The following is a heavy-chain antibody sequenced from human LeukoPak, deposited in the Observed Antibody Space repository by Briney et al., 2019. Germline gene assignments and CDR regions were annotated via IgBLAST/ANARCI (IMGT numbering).Heavy chain of an antibody. V-gene: IGHV3-48*01. D-gene: IGHD1-26*01. Sequence: PGGSLRLSCAASGYSFSNYGLKWVRQAPGKGLEWVSYISSDRRNIYYADSVKGRFTISRDNAENSLYLQMNSLRAEDTAVYYCARDLKWACHYWGQGTLVTVSS. CDR2: ISSDRRNI. CDR3: ARDLKWACHY. CDR1: GYSFSNYG. J-gene: IGHJ4*02.